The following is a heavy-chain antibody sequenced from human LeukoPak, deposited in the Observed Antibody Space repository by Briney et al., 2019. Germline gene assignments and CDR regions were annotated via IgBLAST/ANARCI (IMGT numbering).Heavy chain of an antibody. CDR3: AREGQHRVGANVYYYMDV. CDR1: EFTFSSHA. V-gene: IGHV3-21*01. Sequence: GGSLRLSCAASEFTFSSHAMIWVRQAPGKGLEWISSITSSSSHIFYAGSVRGRFTISRDNSKNTLYLQMNSLRAEDTAVYYCAREGQHRVGANVYYYMDVWGKGTTVTVSS. D-gene: IGHD1-26*01. J-gene: IGHJ6*03. CDR2: ITSSSSHI.